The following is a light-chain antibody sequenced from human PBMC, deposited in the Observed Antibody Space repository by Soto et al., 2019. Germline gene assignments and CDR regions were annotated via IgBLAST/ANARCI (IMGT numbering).Light chain of an antibody. V-gene: IGLV2-8*01. CDR3: KSYAGSNTYA. Sequence: QSALTQPPSASGSPGQSVTISCTGTKNDIGVYDFVSWYQHHPGKAPRLIIYEVVQRPSGVPDRFSGSKSGNTASLTVSGLQAVDEADYFCKSYAGSNTYAFGSGTKLTVL. J-gene: IGLJ1*01. CDR1: KNDIGVYDF. CDR2: EVV.